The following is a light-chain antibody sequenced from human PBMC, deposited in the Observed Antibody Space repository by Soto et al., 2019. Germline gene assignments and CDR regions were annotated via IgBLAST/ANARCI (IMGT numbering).Light chain of an antibody. CDR1: SSDVGGYKY. Sequence: QSALTQPRSVSGSPGQSVTISCTGTSSDVGGYKYVSWYQQHPGKAPKFMIYDVSKRSSGVPDRFSGSKSGNTASLTISGLQAEDEADYCCCSYAGSYNLVFGGGTKVTVL. CDR2: DVS. J-gene: IGLJ2*01. CDR3: CSYAGSYNLV. V-gene: IGLV2-11*01.